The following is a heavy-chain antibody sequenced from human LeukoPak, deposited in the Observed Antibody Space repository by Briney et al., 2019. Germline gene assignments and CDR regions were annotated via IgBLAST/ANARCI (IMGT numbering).Heavy chain of an antibody. CDR1: GFTFSSYS. V-gene: IGHV3-21*01. J-gene: IGHJ4*02. CDR2: ISSSSSYI. Sequence: GGPLRLSCAASGFTFSSYSMNWVRQAPGKGLEWVSSISSSSSYIYYADSVKGRFTISRDNAKNSLYLQMNSLRAEDTAVYYCASEFVLAVADDYWGQGTLVTVSS. D-gene: IGHD6-19*01. CDR3: ASEFVLAVADDY.